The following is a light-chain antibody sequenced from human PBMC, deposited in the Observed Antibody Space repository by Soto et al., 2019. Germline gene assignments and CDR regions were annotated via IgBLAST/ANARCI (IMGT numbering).Light chain of an antibody. J-gene: IGLJ1*01. CDR3: QSYDSSLSGYV. V-gene: IGLV1-40*01. CDR1: SSNIGAGYD. CDR2: NNN. Sequence: QPVLTQPPSVSGAPGQRVTISCTGSSSNIGAGYDVHWYQQFPGTAPKLLIYNNNNRPSGVPDRFSGSKSGTSASLAITGLQAEDEADYYCQSYDSSLSGYVFGTGTKVTVL.